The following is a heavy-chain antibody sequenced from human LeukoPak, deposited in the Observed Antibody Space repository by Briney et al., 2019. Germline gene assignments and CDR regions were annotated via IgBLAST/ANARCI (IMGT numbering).Heavy chain of an antibody. Sequence: PGGSLRLSCAASGFTVSSNYMSWVRQAPGKGLEWVSVIYSGGSTYYADPVKGRFTISRDNSKNTLYLQMNSLRAEDTAVYYCARVKADYDFWSGYPYYFDYWGQGTLVTVSS. CDR2: IYSGGST. J-gene: IGHJ4*02. CDR1: GFTVSSNY. V-gene: IGHV3-53*01. D-gene: IGHD3-3*01. CDR3: ARVKADYDFWSGYPYYFDY.